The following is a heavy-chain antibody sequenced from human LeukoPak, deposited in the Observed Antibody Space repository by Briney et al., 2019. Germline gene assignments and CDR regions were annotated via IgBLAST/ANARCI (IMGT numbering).Heavy chain of an antibody. CDR3: ARKNYYDSSAYSGPFDY. J-gene: IGHJ4*02. CDR2: ISGSGGSK. D-gene: IGHD3-22*01. V-gene: IGHV3-23*01. Sequence: GGSLRLSCAASGFTFSSYAMSWVRQAPGKGLEWVSAISGSGGSKYYADSVRGRFTTSRDNAKNTLYLQMNSLRAEDTAVYYCARKNYYDSSAYSGPFDYWGQGTLVTVSS. CDR1: GFTFSSYA.